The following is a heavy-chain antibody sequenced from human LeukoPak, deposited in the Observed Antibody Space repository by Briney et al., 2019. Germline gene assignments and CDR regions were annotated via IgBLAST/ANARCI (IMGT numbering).Heavy chain of an antibody. CDR2: IYYSGST. D-gene: IGHD3-22*01. CDR1: GGSISSRDYY. CDR3: ARGRGYYYDSSGYYSFDY. J-gene: IGHJ4*02. V-gene: IGHV4-30-4*01. Sequence: PSQTLSLTCTVSGGSISSRDYYWSWIRQPPGKGLEWIGYIYYSGSTYYNPSLKSRVTISVDTSKNQFSLKLSSVTAADTAVYYCARGRGYYYDSSGYYSFDYWGQGTLVTVSS.